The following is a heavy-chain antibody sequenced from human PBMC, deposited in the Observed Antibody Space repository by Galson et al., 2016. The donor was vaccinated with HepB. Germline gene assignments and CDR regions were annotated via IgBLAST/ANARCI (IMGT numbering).Heavy chain of an antibody. Sequence: SETLSLTCTVSGGSVSSASYYWGWIRQPPGKALEWIGSVFYSGSTYYNPSLKNRLTISVDTSRDQFSLKLTSVTAADTALYYCARDTLYYNSDSWEDVFDIWGQGTKVIVSS. CDR1: GGSVSSASYY. J-gene: IGHJ3*02. D-gene: IGHD3-10*01. CDR2: VFYSGST. V-gene: IGHV4-39*02. CDR3: ARDTLYYNSDSWEDVFDI.